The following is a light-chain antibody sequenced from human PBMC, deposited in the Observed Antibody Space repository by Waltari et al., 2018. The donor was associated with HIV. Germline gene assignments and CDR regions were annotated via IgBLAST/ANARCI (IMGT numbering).Light chain of an antibody. V-gene: IGLV1-47*01. CDR3: ASWDDNLGHWI. CDR1: KSHIGNNF. CDR2: RND. J-gene: IGLJ2*01. Sequence: QPKMTQAPSASKTPGQRITMSCSGTKSHIGNNFISWYQQIAGAAPRLVMARNDQRPAGVPDRFSGTKSGTSAFLAITGLRLDDEATYFCASWDDNLGHWIFGGGTKLTVL.